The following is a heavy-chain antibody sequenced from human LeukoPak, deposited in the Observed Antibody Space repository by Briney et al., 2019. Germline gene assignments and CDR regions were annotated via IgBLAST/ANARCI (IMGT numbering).Heavy chain of an antibody. D-gene: IGHD6-6*01. V-gene: IGHV4-59*08. Sequence: SETLSLTCAVSGGSISSYYWSWIRQPPGKGLEWIGYIYYSGSTYYNPSLKSRVTISVDTSKNQFSLKLSSVTAADTAVYYCARQPPAARRRSGFDYWGQGTLVTVSS. CDR1: GGSISSYY. CDR3: ARQPPAARRRSGFDY. J-gene: IGHJ4*02. CDR2: IYYSGST.